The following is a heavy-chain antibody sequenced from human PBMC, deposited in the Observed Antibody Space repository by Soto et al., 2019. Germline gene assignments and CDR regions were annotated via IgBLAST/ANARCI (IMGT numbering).Heavy chain of an antibody. D-gene: IGHD2-21*02. CDR1: GGSISYEYYH. CDR2: IHYSGSI. Sequence: SETLSLTCSVSGGSISYEYYHWTWIRQSPGKGLEWIGYIHYSGSIMYNPSFKSRVTISVDTSKNQFSLQLSSVTAADTAVYFCAREDDGGDRAYYGLDVWGQGTTVTVSS. J-gene: IGHJ6*02. CDR3: AREDDGGDRAYYGLDV. V-gene: IGHV4-30-4*08.